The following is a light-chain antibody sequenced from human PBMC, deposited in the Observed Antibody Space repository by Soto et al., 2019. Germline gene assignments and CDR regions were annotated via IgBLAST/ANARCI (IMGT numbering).Light chain of an antibody. CDR3: SSYTSSSTWV. CDR1: RSDIGRYDY. V-gene: IGLV2-14*03. J-gene: IGLJ3*02. Sequence: SVLTQPASVSGSPGQSITLSCIGTRSDIGRYDYVSWYQQHPGKAPKLMIYDVSHRPSGVSTRFSGSQSGNTASLTISGLQAEDEADYHCSSYTSSSTWVFGGGTKLTVL. CDR2: DVS.